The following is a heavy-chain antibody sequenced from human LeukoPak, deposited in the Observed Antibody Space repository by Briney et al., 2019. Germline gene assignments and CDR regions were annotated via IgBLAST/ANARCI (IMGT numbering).Heavy chain of an antibody. CDR1: RDTFTSYY. CDR2: INPSGGST. D-gene: IGHD2-2*01. V-gene: IGHV1-46*01. J-gene: IGHJ5*02. CDR3: ARGGLVVVPAATNNWFDP. Sequence: ASVKVSCKGSRDTFTSYYMHWVRQAPGQGLEWMGIINPSGGSTSYAQKFQGRVTMTRDTSTSTVYMELSSLRSEDTAVYYCARGGLVVVPAATNNWFDPWGQGTLVTVSS.